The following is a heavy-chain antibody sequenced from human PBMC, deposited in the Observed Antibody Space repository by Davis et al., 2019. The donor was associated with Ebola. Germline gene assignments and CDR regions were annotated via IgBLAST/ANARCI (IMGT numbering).Heavy chain of an antibody. D-gene: IGHD2-2*01. CDR3: AREHCSSTSCSGVFDY. Sequence: ASVTVSCQASGYTFTSYYIHWVRQAPRQGLEWMGIINPSGGSTSYAQKFQGRVTMTRDTSTSTVYMELSSLRSEDTAVYYCAREHCSSTSCSGVFDYWGQGTLVTVSS. CDR1: GYTFTSYY. CDR2: INPSGGST. J-gene: IGHJ4*02. V-gene: IGHV1-46*01.